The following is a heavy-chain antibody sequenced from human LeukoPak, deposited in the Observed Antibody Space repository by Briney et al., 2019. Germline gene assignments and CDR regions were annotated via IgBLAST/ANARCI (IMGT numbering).Heavy chain of an antibody. J-gene: IGHJ4*02. D-gene: IGHD6-13*01. CDR3: ARGSGWYSYYFDY. CDR2: ISWDGGST. Sequence: GGSLRLSCAASGFTFDDYAMHWVRQAPGKGLEWVSLISWDGGSTYYADSVKGRFTISRDNAKNSLFLQMNSLRAEDTALYYCARGSGWYSYYFDYWGQGTLVTVSS. CDR1: GFTFDDYA. V-gene: IGHV3-43D*03.